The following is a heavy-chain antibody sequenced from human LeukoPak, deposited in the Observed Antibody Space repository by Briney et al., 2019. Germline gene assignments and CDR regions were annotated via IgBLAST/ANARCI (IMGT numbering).Heavy chain of an antibody. CDR3: ARAYDSSGYYWGYYYYYGMDV. V-gene: IGHV3-30-3*01. J-gene: IGHJ6*02. CDR2: ISYDGSNK. CDR1: GFTFSSYA. Sequence: GRSLRLSCAASGFTFSSYAMHWVRQAPGKGLEWVAVISYDGSNKYYADSVKGRFTISRDNPKNTLYLQMNSLRAEDTAVYYCARAYDSSGYYWGYYYYYGMDVWGQGTTVTVSS. D-gene: IGHD3-22*01.